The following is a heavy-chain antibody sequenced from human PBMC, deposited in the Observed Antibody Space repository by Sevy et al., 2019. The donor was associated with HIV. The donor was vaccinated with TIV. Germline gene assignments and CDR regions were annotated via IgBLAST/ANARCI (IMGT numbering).Heavy chain of an antibody. CDR2: INPNSGGT. CDR1: GNTFTVYY. J-gene: IGHJ4*02. V-gene: IGHV1-2*02. D-gene: IGHD3-3*01. Sequence: ASLKVSCKASGNTFTVYYMYWVRQPPGQGLEWMGWINPNSGGTNYAQKFQGRVTMTSDTSINTAYMELSRLRSDDTAVYYCARVGTIFSLLGYFDYWGQGTLVTVSS. CDR3: ARVGTIFSLLGYFDY.